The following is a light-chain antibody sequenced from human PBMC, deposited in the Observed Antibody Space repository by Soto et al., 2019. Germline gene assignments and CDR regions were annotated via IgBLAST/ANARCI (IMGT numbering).Light chain of an antibody. CDR3: QHYGSSPLT. Sequence: EIVLTQSPGTLSLSPGERATLSCRASQIVSASHLAWYQQKPGQAPRLLLYGASTRATDIPDRFSGSGSRTAFTLTISRVEPEDFAVFYCQHYGSSPLTFGGGTKVDIK. CDR2: GAS. J-gene: IGKJ4*01. V-gene: IGKV3-20*01. CDR1: QIVSASH.